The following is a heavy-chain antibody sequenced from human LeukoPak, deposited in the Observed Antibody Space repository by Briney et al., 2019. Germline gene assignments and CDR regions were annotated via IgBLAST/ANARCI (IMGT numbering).Heavy chain of an antibody. J-gene: IGHJ5*02. CDR1: GGTFSSYA. D-gene: IGHD3-3*01. Sequence: SVKVSCKASGGTFSSYAISWVRQAPGQGLEWMGRIIPILGIANYAQKFQGRVTITADKSTSTAYMELSSLRSEDTAVYYCARNSLRFLEWSPGRVCWFDPWGQGTLVTVSS. CDR2: IIPILGIA. V-gene: IGHV1-69*04. CDR3: ARNSLRFLEWSPGRVCWFDP.